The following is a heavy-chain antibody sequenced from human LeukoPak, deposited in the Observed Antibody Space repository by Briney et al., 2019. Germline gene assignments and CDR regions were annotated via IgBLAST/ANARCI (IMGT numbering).Heavy chain of an antibody. CDR1: GYTFTGYY. Sequence: GASVKVSCKASGYTFTGYYMHWVRQAPGQGLEWMGWINPNSGGTNYAQKFQGWATMTRDTSISTAYMELSRLRSDDTAVYYCARVTGTTWDFDYWGQGTLVTVSS. D-gene: IGHD1-20*01. CDR3: ARVTGTTWDFDY. CDR2: INPNSGGT. V-gene: IGHV1-2*04. J-gene: IGHJ4*02.